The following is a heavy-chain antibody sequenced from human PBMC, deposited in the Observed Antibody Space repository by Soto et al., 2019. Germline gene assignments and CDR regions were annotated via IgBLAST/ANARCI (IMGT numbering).Heavy chain of an antibody. CDR3: ARGSSNWAYYFDF. V-gene: IGHV3-48*02. CDR2: ITSSGTTV. CDR1: GFPFSSYS. J-gene: IGHJ4*02. Sequence: EVHLVESGGGLVQPGGSLSLSCAASGFPFSSYSLNWVRKAPGKGLEWVSYITSSGTTVYYADSVRGRFTISRDNAKNSLYLQMNSLRDDDTAVYYCARGSSNWAYYFDFWGQGTLVTVSS. D-gene: IGHD6-13*01.